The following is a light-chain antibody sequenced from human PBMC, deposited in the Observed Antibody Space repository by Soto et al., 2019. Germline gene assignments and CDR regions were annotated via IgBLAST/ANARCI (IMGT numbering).Light chain of an antibody. J-gene: IGKJ1*01. Sequence: EIVLTQSPGTLSFSPGERATLSCRASQSVSSTYLAWYQQKPGQAPRLLIYGASSRATGIPDRFSGSGSRTEFNLTISSVQSEDFAIYYCQQYENWPRTFGQGTKVDNK. V-gene: IGKV3-20*01. CDR2: GAS. CDR3: QQYENWPRT. CDR1: QSVSSTY.